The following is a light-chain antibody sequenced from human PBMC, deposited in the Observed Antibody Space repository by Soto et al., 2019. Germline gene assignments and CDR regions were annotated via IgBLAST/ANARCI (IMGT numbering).Light chain of an antibody. Sequence: DIVMTQSPDSLSVSLGERATINCKYSQTVFHTSYNKDFLARYPQKAGQPPKLLFYWASTRESGGPARFSGGGSDTDFSITISSLQPDDVAVYYCQQYYSSVTFGQWTKLEIK. CDR2: WAS. V-gene: IGKV4-1*01. CDR1: QTVFHTSYNKDF. J-gene: IGKJ2*01. CDR3: QQYYSSVT.